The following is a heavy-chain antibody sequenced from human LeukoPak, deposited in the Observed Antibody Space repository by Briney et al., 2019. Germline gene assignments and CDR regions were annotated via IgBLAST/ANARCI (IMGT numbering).Heavy chain of an antibody. CDR3: ARETFGSGSYYPHFVDY. V-gene: IGHV4-39*07. J-gene: IGHJ4*02. CDR2: IFYSGST. D-gene: IGHD3-10*01. CDR1: GGSISTSSYY. Sequence: SETLSLTCTVSGGSISTSSYYWGWVRQPPGKGLEWIGNIFYSGSTYYSPSLKSRVTTSVDTSKNQFSLKLSSVTAADTAVYYCARETFGSGSYYPHFVDYWGQGTLVTVSS.